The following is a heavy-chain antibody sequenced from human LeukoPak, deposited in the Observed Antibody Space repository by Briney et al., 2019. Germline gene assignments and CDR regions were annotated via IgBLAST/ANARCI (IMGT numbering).Heavy chain of an antibody. CDR1: GFTFSNYA. Sequence: GGSLRLSCAASGFTFSNYAMHWVRQAPGKGLEWVAVISYDGSDKYYADSVKGRFTISRDNSKNTLYLQMNSLRAEDTAVYYCIAVAGTRIGTYYDYWGQGTLVTVSS. J-gene: IGHJ4*02. CDR3: IAVAGTRIGTYYDY. V-gene: IGHV3-30*04. D-gene: IGHD6-19*01. CDR2: ISYDGSDK.